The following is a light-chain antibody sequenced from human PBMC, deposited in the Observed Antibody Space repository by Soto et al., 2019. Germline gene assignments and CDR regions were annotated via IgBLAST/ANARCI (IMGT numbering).Light chain of an antibody. J-gene: IGKJ4*01. CDR3: QQYGSSLL. Sequence: EIVLTQSPGTLSLSPGERATLSCRASQSVSSSYLAWYQQKPGQAPRLLIYGASSRATGIPDRFSGSGSGTDFTLTISRLEREDFAVYYCQQYGSSLLFGGGTKVEIK. CDR1: QSVSSSY. CDR2: GAS. V-gene: IGKV3-20*01.